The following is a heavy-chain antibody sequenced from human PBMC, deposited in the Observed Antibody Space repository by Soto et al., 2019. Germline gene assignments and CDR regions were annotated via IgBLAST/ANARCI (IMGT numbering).Heavy chain of an antibody. CDR3: ARDVSPGSSSLYLDAFDI. CDR1: GFAFSSNW. Sequence: EVQLVESGGGLVHPGGSLRLSCEASGFAFSSNWMTWIRQVPGKGLEWVANIKKDGSVRSYLDSVRGGFTVSRDNAKNSLYLQMDSLRDEDTALYYCARDVSPGSSSLYLDAFDIWGQGKMVTVSS. D-gene: IGHD3-10*01. V-gene: IGHV3-7*05. J-gene: IGHJ3*02. CDR2: IKKDGSVR.